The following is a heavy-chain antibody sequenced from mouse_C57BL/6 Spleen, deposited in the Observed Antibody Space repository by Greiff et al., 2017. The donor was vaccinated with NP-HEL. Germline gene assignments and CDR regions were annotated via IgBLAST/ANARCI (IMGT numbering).Heavy chain of an antibody. V-gene: IGHV1-59*01. D-gene: IGHD2-4*01. CDR1: GYTFTSYW. J-gene: IGHJ3*01. CDR3: ARGDDSFAY. Sequence: QVQLQQPGAELVRPGTSVKLSCKASGYTFTSYWMHWVKQRPGQGLEWIGVIDPSDSYTNYNQKFKGKATLTVDTSSSTAYMQLSSLTSEDSAVYYCARGDDSFAYWGQGTLVTVSA. CDR2: IDPSDSYT.